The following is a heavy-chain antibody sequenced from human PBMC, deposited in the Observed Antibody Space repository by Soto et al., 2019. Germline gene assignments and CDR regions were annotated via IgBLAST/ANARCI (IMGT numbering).Heavy chain of an antibody. Sequence: GGSLRLSCAASGFTFSSYAMSWVRQAPGKGLEWVSYISSSSSTIYYADSVKGRFTISRDNAKNSLYLQMNSLRAEDTAVYYCARAQKGDFWSGYPNDAFDIWGQGTMVTVSS. V-gene: IGHV3-48*01. CDR3: ARAQKGDFWSGYPNDAFDI. D-gene: IGHD3-3*01. CDR1: GFTFSSYA. CDR2: ISSSSSTI. J-gene: IGHJ3*02.